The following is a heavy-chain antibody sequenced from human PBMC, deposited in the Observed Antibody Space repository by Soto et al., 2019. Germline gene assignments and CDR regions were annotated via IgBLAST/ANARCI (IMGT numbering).Heavy chain of an antibody. CDR1: GSRFTNYW. V-gene: IGHV5-51*01. CDR2: IYPGDSDT. D-gene: IGHD5-18*01. Sequence: PGESLKISCKGSGSRFTNYWIGWVLQMPGQGLEWMGMIYPGDSDTRYSPYFQGQVTMSADKSISTAYLQWSSLKAPDTAMYYCARYDSAYNYSAMDVWGQGTTVTVSS. J-gene: IGHJ6*02. CDR3: ARYDSAYNYSAMDV.